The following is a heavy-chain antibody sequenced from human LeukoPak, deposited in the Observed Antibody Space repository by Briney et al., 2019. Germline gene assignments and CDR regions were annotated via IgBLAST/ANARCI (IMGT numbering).Heavy chain of an antibody. D-gene: IGHD4-23*01. CDR3: ASGFRWYTHY. Sequence: GGSLRLSCAASGFTFSSYAMHWVRQAPGKGLEWVAVISYDGSNKYYADSVKGRFTISRDNAKNSLYLQMNSLRAEDTAVYYCASGFRWYTHYWGQGTLVTVSS. CDR2: ISYDGSNK. CDR1: GFTFSSYA. V-gene: IGHV3-30-3*01. J-gene: IGHJ4*02.